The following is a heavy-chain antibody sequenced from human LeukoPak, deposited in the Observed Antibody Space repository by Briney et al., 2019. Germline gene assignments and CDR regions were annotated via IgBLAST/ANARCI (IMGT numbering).Heavy chain of an antibody. Sequence: GGSLRLSCAASEFTFSSYSMNWVRQAPGKGLEWVSSISSSSSYIYYADSVKGRFTISRDNAKNSLYLQMNSLRAEDTAVYYCARDYDILTTENWFDPWGQGTLVTVSS. CDR3: ARDYDILTTENWFDP. D-gene: IGHD3-9*01. V-gene: IGHV3-21*01. CDR2: ISSSSSYI. J-gene: IGHJ5*02. CDR1: EFTFSSYS.